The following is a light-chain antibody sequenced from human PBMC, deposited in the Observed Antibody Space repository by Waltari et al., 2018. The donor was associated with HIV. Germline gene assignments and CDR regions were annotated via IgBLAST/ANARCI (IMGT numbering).Light chain of an antibody. CDR2: EVS. CDR3: GSYAATNSMM. J-gene: IGLJ3*02. Sequence: QSALTQPAYVSGSPGQSITVSCTGPTSDADSFDYVPWYQPHPGQVPTLIIYEVSFRASGVSERFPASKSGNTTSLTSSGLQAEDEAVYYCGSYAATNSMMFGGGTKLTVL. V-gene: IGLV2-14*01. CDR1: TSDADSFDY.